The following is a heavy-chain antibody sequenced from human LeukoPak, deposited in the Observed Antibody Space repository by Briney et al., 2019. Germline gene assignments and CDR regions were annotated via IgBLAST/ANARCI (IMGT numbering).Heavy chain of an antibody. CDR1: GYTFTSYY. D-gene: IGHD6-19*01. CDR3: AREPNNIAVAGTSGFDP. J-gene: IGHJ5*02. Sequence: ASVKVSCKASGYTFTSYYMHWVRQAPGQGLEWMGIINPSGGSTSYAQKFQGRVTMTRDTSTSTVYMELSSLRSEDTAVYYCAREPNNIAVAGTSGFDPWGQGTLVTVPS. V-gene: IGHV1-46*01. CDR2: INPSGGST.